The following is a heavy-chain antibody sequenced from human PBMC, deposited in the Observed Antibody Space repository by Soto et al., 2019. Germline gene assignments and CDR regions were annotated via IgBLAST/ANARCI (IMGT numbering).Heavy chain of an antibody. CDR2: IYYSGST. V-gene: IGHV4-59*08. D-gene: IGHD6-19*01. CDR3: ATYSLGRSSYYLDV. CDR1: GGSISSYY. J-gene: IGHJ6*03. Sequence: SETLSLTCTVSGGSISSYYWSWIRQPPGKGLEWIGYIYYSGSTNYNPSLKSRVTISVDTSKNQFSLKLSSVTAADTAVYYCATYSLGRSSYYLDVWGKGTTVTV.